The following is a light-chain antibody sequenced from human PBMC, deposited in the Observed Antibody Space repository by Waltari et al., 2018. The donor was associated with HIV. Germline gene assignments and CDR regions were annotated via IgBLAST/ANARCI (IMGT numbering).Light chain of an antibody. CDR1: SSDVGGYNY. CDR3: SAYAGSSNVL. Sequence: QSALTQPPSASGSPGQSVTISCTGTSSDVGGYNYVSWYQQHPGKAPKLMIYEVSTRPSGVPDRVSGSKSGNTASLTVSGLQVEDEADYYCSAYAGSSNVLFGGGTKLTVL. J-gene: IGLJ2*01. V-gene: IGLV2-8*01. CDR2: EVS.